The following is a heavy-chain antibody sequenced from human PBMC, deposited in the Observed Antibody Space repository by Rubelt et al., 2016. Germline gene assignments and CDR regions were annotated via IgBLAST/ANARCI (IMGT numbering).Heavy chain of an antibody. D-gene: IGHD3-22*01. J-gene: IGHJ4*02. Sequence: QVQLVQSGAEVKKPGASVKVSCKASGYTFTSYAISWVRQAPGQGLEWMGWINAGNGNTKYSQKFQGRVTMTRDTSASTAYMELSSLRSEDTAVYYCARVSYDSSGEYDYWGQGTLVTVSS. CDR1: GYTFTSYA. V-gene: IGHV1-18*01. CDR3: ARVSYDSSGEYDY. CDR2: INAGNGNT.